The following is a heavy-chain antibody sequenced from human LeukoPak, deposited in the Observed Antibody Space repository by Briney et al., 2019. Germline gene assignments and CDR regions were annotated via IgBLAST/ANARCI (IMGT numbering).Heavy chain of an antibody. Sequence: PGGSLRLSCAASGFTFSSYNMNWVRQAPGKGLEWVSYISSSISLMYYADSVRGRFTISRDNAKNSLYLQMNSLRAEDTAVYYCARGVYSSSLNGDALDIWGQGTMVSVSS. CDR3: ARGVYSSSLNGDALDI. CDR1: GFTFSSYN. J-gene: IGHJ3*02. CDR2: ISSSISLM. D-gene: IGHD6-13*01. V-gene: IGHV3-48*01.